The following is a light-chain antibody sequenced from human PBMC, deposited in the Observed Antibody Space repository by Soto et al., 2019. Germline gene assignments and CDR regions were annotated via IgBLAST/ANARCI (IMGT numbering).Light chain of an antibody. CDR2: GAS. V-gene: IGKV3-20*01. CDR3: QQYGSSPLT. CDR1: QSVTRTY. Sequence: EIVLTQSPGTLSLSPGERAALSCRASQSVTRTYLAWYQQRPGQAPRLLIYGASIRATGIPDRFSGSGSGTDFSLTISRLEPEDFAVYYCQQYGSSPLTFGQGTKVDIK. J-gene: IGKJ1*01.